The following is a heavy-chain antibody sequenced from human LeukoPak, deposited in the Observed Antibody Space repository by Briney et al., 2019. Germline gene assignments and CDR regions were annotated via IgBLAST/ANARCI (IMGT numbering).Heavy chain of an antibody. Sequence: PSESLSLTCSVSGYSISSGFYWGWIRQSPGKGLEWIGSLYHVGSTYYNPSLQSRVTMSVDSSQNQFSLKVSSVTAADTAVYFCARVEGVITWYFDYWGQGILVTVSS. D-gene: IGHD3-22*01. CDR1: GYSISSGFY. J-gene: IGHJ4*02. CDR3: ARVEGVITWYFDY. CDR2: LYHVGST. V-gene: IGHV4-38-2*02.